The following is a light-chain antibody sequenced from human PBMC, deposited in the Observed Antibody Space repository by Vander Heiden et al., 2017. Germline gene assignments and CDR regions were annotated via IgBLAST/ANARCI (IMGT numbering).Light chain of an antibody. J-gene: IGKJ5*01. V-gene: IGKV3-11*01. CDR1: QGVSSY. Sequence: EIVLTQSPATLSLSPGERATPSCRASQGVSSYLAWYQQKPGQAPRLLIYDASNRATGIPARFSGSGSGTDFTLTISSLEPEDFAVYYCQQRSNWPPITFGQGTRLEIK. CDR3: QQRSNWPPIT. CDR2: DAS.